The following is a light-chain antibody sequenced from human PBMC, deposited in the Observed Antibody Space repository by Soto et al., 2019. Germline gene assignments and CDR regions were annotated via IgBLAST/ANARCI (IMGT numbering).Light chain of an antibody. CDR1: SSNIGAGYD. Sequence: QSVLTQPPSVSGAPGQRVTISRTGSSSNIGAGYDVHGYQQLPGTAPKLLIYGNSNRPSGVPDRFSGSKSGTSASLAITGLQAEDEAEYYCQSYDSSLSGDVFGTGTKVTVL. CDR2: GNS. CDR3: QSYDSSLSGDV. V-gene: IGLV1-40*01. J-gene: IGLJ1*01.